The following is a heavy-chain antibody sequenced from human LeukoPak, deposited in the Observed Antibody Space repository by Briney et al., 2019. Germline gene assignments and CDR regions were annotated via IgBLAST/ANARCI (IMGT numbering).Heavy chain of an antibody. CDR2: INPKGGYT. V-gene: IGHV1-2*02. J-gene: IGHJ4*02. CDR1: RYTFTDYT. Sequence: ASVKVSCKASRYTFTDYTMHWVRQAPGQGLECMGWINPKGGYTKYSEKFQGRVTMTADASINTVYMQLNRLRSDDTAVYFCMRDVHNWNDDYWGPGTLLTVSS. CDR3: MRDVHNWNDDY. D-gene: IGHD1-1*01.